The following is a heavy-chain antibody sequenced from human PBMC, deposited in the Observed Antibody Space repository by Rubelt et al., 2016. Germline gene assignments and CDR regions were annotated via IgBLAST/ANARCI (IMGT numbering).Heavy chain of an antibody. CDR1: GDTLSVFS. CDR3: ARGPDIVATFDY. Sequence: QVQLVQSGAVLKKPGASVKVSCKVSGDTLSVFSIHWVRQAPGKGLEWMGWINTDTGNPTYAQGFTGRFVFSLDTSVSTAYLQISSLKAEDTAVYYCARGPDIVATFDYWGQGTLVTVSS. D-gene: IGHD5-12*01. CDR2: INTDTGNP. V-gene: IGHV7-4-1*02. J-gene: IGHJ4*02.